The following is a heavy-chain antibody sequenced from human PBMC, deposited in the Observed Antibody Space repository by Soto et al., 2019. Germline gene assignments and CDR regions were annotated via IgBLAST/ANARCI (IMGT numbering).Heavy chain of an antibody. V-gene: IGHV3-30*04. Sequence: QVQLVESGGGVVQPGRSLRLSCAVSGFIFKNYALNWVRQAPGKGLEWVASITRDGYNKYYADSVKGRFTISRDNSKNTPSLQMTALRVEESSVYYCTKSSGGSSSVGMDYWGPGTLVTFAA. D-gene: IGHD6-6*01. CDR3: TKSSGGSSSVGMDY. J-gene: IGHJ4*02. CDR2: ITRDGYNK. CDR1: GFIFKNYA.